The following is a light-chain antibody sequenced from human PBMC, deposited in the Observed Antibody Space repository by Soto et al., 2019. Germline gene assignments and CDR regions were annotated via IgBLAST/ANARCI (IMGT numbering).Light chain of an antibody. J-gene: IGLJ1*01. CDR2: EVT. CDR3: GSWDSSLSAYV. Sequence: QSVLTQPPSASGSPGQSVTISCTGTSTDVGAYNYVSWYQQHPGKAPKLIIYEVTKRPSGVPDRFSGSKSGNTASLTVSGLQAEDEAGYYCGSWDSSLSAYVFGTGTKVTVL. CDR1: STDVGAYNY. V-gene: IGLV2-8*01.